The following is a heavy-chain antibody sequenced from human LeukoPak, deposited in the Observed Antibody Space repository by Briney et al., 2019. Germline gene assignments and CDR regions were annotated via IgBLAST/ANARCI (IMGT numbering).Heavy chain of an antibody. CDR1: GFTFSSYA. CDR3: ARNRYCGGDCYFLNAFDI. D-gene: IGHD2-21*02. CDR2: ISGSGGST. V-gene: IGHV3-23*01. J-gene: IGHJ3*02. Sequence: GGSLRLSCAASGFTFSSYAVSWVRQAPGKGLEWVSAISGSGGSTYYADSVKGRFTISRDNSKNTLYLQMNSLRAEDTAVYYCARNRYCGGDCYFLNAFDIWGQGTMVTVSS.